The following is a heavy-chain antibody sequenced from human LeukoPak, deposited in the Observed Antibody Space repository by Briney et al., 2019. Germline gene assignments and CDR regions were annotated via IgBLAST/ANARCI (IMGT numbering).Heavy chain of an antibody. J-gene: IGHJ4*02. CDR1: GGSISSYC. CDR3: ARGPRVYCSGGSCYEFDY. D-gene: IGHD2-15*01. Sequence: SETLSLTCTVSGGSISSYCWSWIRQPPGKGLEWIGYIYYSGSTNYNPSLKSRVTISVDTSKNQFSLKLSSVTAADTAVYYCARGPRVYCSGGSCYEFDYWGQGTLVTVSS. CDR2: IYYSGST. V-gene: IGHV4-59*01.